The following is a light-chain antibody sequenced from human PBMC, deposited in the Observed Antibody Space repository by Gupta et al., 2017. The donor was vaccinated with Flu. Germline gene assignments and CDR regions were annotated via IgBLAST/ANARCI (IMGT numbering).Light chain of an antibody. CDR3: QQCYTSPPT. CDR1: QSVLYSPNNKND. CDR2: WAS. V-gene: IGKV4-1*01. Sequence: NCKSSQSVLYSPNNKNDLGWYQQKPGQPPKLLIYWASTRESGVPYRFSGSGSGTDFTLTISSLQAEDVAVYYCQQCYTSPPTFGQGTKLEIK. J-gene: IGKJ2*01.